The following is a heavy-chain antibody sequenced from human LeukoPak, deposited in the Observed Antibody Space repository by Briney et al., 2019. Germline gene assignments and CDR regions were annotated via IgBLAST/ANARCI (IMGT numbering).Heavy chain of an antibody. V-gene: IGHV4-4*02. CDR1: GGSISSGNW. Sequence: SETLSLTCAVSGGSISSGNWWSWVRPPPGKGLEWIGEIYHSGSTNYNPCVKSRVTISVDKSKNQYSLKLSSVTAADTDVYYCAREAKYRWWLRSHYAAFDIWGQGTMVTVSS. CDR3: AREAKYRWWLRSHYAAFDI. D-gene: IGHD5-12*01. J-gene: IGHJ3*02. CDR2: IYHSGST.